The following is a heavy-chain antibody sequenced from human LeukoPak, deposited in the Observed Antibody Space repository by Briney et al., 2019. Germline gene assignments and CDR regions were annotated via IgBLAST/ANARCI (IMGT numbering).Heavy chain of an antibody. V-gene: IGHV1-2*02. CDR3: ARAYYYDSSGYAPFFDY. Sequence: ASLKDSCKASGYTFTDYYMHSVRQAPGQRLVWMGGINPHSGGNNNAQKFQESVITTRDKSISTAYMELSRLRSDDTAVYYCARAYYYDSSGYAPFFDYWGQGTLVTVS. J-gene: IGHJ4*02. CDR2: INPHSGGN. CDR1: GYTFTDYY. D-gene: IGHD3-22*01.